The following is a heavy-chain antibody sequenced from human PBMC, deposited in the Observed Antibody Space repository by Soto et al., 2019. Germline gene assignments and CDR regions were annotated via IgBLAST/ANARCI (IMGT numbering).Heavy chain of an antibody. D-gene: IGHD2-21*01. Sequence: QVQLQESGPGLVKPSETLSLTCTVSGDSISTYYWSWIRQPPGKGLEWIGYIYYSGSTNYNPSLKSRVTISVDTSKNQFSLKLSSVTAADTAVYYRARFRWGSPYGMDVWGQGTTVTVFS. CDR2: IYYSGST. CDR3: ARFRWGSPYGMDV. J-gene: IGHJ6*02. V-gene: IGHV4-59*01. CDR1: GDSISTYY.